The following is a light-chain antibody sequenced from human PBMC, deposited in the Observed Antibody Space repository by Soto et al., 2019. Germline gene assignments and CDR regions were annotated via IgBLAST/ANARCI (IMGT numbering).Light chain of an antibody. J-gene: IGKJ4*01. CDR3: QQYDDYPLT. Sequence: DIHITPYPSTLSASVWDRVTITCRASQSIKNWLAWYQQKPGTAPKFLICDASTLESGVPSRFSGSGSGTEFTLTISSLQADDFATYFCQQYDDYPLTFGGGTKVDIK. CDR1: QSIKNW. CDR2: DAS. V-gene: IGKV1-5*01.